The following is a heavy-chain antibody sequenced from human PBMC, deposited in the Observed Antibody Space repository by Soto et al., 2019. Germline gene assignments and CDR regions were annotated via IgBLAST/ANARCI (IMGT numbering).Heavy chain of an antibody. CDR3: AKSGDSGWYGYYAAGFDI. Sequence: QVHLVESGGGVVRPGESLTLSCAASGFTFGKYGMHWVRQAPGKGLEWVTVISFDGINKDYADSVKGRFTISRDNSKNTLDLSMDSLRPEDTAVYYCAKSGDSGWYGYYAAGFDIWGQGTMVTVSS. D-gene: IGHD6-19*01. V-gene: IGHV3-30*18. CDR2: ISFDGINK. J-gene: IGHJ3*02. CDR1: GFTFGKYG.